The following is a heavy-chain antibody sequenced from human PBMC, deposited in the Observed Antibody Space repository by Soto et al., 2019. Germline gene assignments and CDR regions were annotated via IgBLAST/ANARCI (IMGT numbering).Heavy chain of an antibody. CDR2: IYYSGST. CDR1: GGSISSGGYC. V-gene: IGHV4-31*03. D-gene: IGHD3-22*01. Sequence: SETLSLTCTVSGGSISSGGYCWSWIRQHPGKGLEWIGYIYYSGSTYYNPSLKSRVTISVDTSKNQFSLKLSSVTAADTAVYYCARYDSSGFYGMDVWGQGTTVTVSS. CDR3: ARYDSSGFYGMDV. J-gene: IGHJ6*02.